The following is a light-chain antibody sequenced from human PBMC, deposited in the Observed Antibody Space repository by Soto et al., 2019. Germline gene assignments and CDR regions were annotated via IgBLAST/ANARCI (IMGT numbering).Light chain of an antibody. Sequence: QSALTQPASVSGSPVQSITISCTGTSSDVGSYNFVSWYQQHPGKAPKVMIYEGSKRPSGVSNRFSGSKSGNTASLKISGLQAEDEGDYYCCSYSGRSTWVFGGGTKLTVL. J-gene: IGLJ3*02. CDR3: CSYSGRSTWV. CDR2: EGS. CDR1: SSDVGSYNF. V-gene: IGLV2-23*01.